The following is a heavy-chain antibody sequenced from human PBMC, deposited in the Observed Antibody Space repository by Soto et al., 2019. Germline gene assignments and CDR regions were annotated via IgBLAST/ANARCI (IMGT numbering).Heavy chain of an antibody. CDR2: IYYSGST. J-gene: IGHJ4*02. Sequence: PSETLSLTCTVSGGSISSSSYYWGWIRQPPGKGLEWIGSIYYSGSTYYNPSLKSRVTISVDTSKNQFSLKLSSVTAADTAVYYCARTSPIVVVPAAIYFDYWGQGTLVNVSS. V-gene: IGHV4-39*01. D-gene: IGHD2-2*01. CDR3: ARTSPIVVVPAAIYFDY. CDR1: GGSISSSSYY.